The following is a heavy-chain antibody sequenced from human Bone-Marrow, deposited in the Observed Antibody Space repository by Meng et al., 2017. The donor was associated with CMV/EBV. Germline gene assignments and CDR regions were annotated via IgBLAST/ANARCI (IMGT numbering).Heavy chain of an antibody. CDR2: INPNSGGT. D-gene: IGHD1-26*01. V-gene: IGHV1-2*02. J-gene: IGHJ4*02. Sequence: ASVKVSCKASGYTFTGYYMHWVRQAPGQGLEWMGWINPNSGGTNYAQKFQGRVTMTRDTSISTAYMELSRLRSDDTAVYCCARVGVGAPAGYEYYFDYWGQGTLVTVSS. CDR3: ARVGVGAPAGYEYYFDY. CDR1: GYTFTGYY.